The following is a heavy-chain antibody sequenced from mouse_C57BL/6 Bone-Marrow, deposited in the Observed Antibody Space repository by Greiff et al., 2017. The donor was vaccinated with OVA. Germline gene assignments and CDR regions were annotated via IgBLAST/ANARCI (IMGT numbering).Heavy chain of an antibody. CDR1: GYTFTEYT. CDR2: FYPGSGSI. Sequence: QVHVKQPGAELVKPGASVKLSCKASGYTFTEYTIHWVKQRPGQGLEWIGWFYPGSGSIKYNEKFKDKATLTADKSSSTVYMELSRLTSEDSAVYFCARHENPLNGNYLSWFAYWGKGTLVTVSA. CDR3: ARHENPLNGNYLSWFAY. J-gene: IGHJ3*01. D-gene: IGHD2-1*01. V-gene: IGHV1-62-2*01.